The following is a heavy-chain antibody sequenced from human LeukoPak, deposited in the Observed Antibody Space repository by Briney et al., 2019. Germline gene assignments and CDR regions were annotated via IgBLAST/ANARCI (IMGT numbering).Heavy chain of an antibody. CDR2: ISGDESRT. V-gene: IGHV3-74*01. J-gene: IGHJ4*02. Sequence: GGSLRLSCAASGFTFRGYWMHWVRQAPGKGLVWVSHISGDESRTTYADSVQGRFTISRDNAENTLYLQMNSLRVEDTAVYYCVRDDGYYYGSGTYYRHWGQGTLVTVSS. D-gene: IGHD3-10*01. CDR3: VRDDGYYYGSGTYYRH. CDR1: GFTFRGYW.